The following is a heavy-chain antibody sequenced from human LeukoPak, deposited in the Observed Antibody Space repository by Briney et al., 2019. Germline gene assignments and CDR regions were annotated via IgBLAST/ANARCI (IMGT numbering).Heavy chain of an antibody. CDR2: TYPGDSDT. Sequence: GESLKISCKGSGYSFTSYWIGWVRQMPGKGLEWMGITYPGDSDTRYSPSFQGQVTISADKSISTAYLQWSSLKASDTAMYYCARSHPRRYSSSWDFDYWGQGTLVTVSS. J-gene: IGHJ4*02. V-gene: IGHV5-51*01. D-gene: IGHD6-13*01. CDR1: GYSFTSYW. CDR3: ARSHPRRYSSSWDFDY.